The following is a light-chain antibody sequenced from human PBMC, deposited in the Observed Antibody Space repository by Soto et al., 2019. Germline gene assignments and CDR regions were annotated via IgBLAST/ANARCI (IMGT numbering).Light chain of an antibody. CDR3: QQYGSSPT. CDR2: GAS. J-gene: IGKJ4*01. Sequence: EIGVTQSPGTLSLSPGERATLSCRTSQSVSSSYLAWYQQKPGQAPRLLISGASSRATGIPDRFSGSGSGTDFTLTISRQEPEDVAVYYCQQYGSSPTFGGGTKVEIK. CDR1: QSVSSSY. V-gene: IGKV3-20*01.